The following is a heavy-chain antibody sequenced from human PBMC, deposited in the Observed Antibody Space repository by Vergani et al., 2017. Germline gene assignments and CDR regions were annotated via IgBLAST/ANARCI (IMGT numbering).Heavy chain of an antibody. CDR2: ISGSGGST. J-gene: IGHJ4*02. V-gene: IGHV3-23*01. D-gene: IGHD6-13*01. CDR3: AKGLRLSISSWYRSDLSYYFDY. Sequence: EVQLLESGGGLVQPGGSLRLSCAASGFTFSSYAMSWVRQAPGKGLEWVSAISGSGGSTYYADPVKGRFTISRDNSKNTLYLQMNSLRAEDTAVYYCAKGLRLSISSWYRSDLSYYFDYWGQGTLVTVSS. CDR1: GFTFSSYA.